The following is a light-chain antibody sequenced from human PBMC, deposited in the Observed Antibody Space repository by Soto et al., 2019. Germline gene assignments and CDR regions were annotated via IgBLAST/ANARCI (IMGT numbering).Light chain of an antibody. Sequence: DLQMTQSPSTLSAFVGEGVTITCRASQYIGIYVAWYEQKPGKGLKLLIYDASNLESGIPSMFSGSGSGTKFTLTISSLQPDDFATYYCQQFHTYPTWTFGPGTKV. CDR3: QQFHTYPTWT. J-gene: IGKJ1*01. CDR2: DAS. V-gene: IGKV1-5*01. CDR1: QYIGIY.